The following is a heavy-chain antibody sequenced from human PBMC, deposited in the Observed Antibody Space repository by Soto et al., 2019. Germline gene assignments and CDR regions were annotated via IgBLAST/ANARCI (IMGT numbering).Heavy chain of an antibody. CDR3: ARFKGCSGGSCYSYFDY. V-gene: IGHV3-30-3*01. D-gene: IGHD2-15*01. CDR1: GFTFSSYA. Sequence: QVQLVESGGGVVQPGRSLRLSCAASGFTFSSYAMHWVRQAPGKGLEWVAVISYDGSNKYYADSVKGRFTISRDNSKNTLYLQMNSLRAEDTAVYYCARFKGCSGGSCYSYFDYGGQGTLVTVSS. J-gene: IGHJ4*02. CDR2: ISYDGSNK.